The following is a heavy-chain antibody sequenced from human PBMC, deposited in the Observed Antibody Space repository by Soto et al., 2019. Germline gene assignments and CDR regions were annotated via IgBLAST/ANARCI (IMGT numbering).Heavy chain of an antibody. CDR3: AKDRARDYYDSSGYQDY. D-gene: IGHD3-22*01. V-gene: IGHV3-23*01. J-gene: IGHJ4*02. CDR1: GFTFSSYA. CDR2: ISGSGGST. Sequence: VGSLRLSCAASGFTFSSYAMSWVRQAPGKGLEWVSAISGSGGSTYYADSVKGRFTISRDNSKNTLYLQMNSLRAEDTAVYYCAKDRARDYYDSSGYQDYCGQRTLVTVSS.